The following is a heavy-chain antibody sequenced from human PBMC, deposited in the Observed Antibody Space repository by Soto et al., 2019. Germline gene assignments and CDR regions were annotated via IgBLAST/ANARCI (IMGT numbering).Heavy chain of an antibody. CDR3: VACDYGHRFFHS. V-gene: IGHV4-59*08. CDR1: AGSISSYY. Sequence: QVQLQESGPGLVKPSETLSLTCTVSAGSISSYYWSWIRQPPGKEPEWIGYIYSSGNTKYNPSLESQLTISVDTSKNQFFLNLNAVTAADTAVYYCVACDYGHRFFHSWGQGTLVTVSS. D-gene: IGHD4-17*01. J-gene: IGHJ4*02. CDR2: IYSSGNT.